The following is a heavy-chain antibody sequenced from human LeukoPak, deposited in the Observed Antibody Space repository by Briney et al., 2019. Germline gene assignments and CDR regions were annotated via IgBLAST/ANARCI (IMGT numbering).Heavy chain of an antibody. CDR3: AKEGIAGDFDY. CDR1: GFTFSDYT. CDR2: ISTSGTYI. Sequence: GGSLRLSCAASGFTFSDYTMNWVRQAPGKGLEWVSSISTSGTYIYYADSVKGRFTISRDNSKNTLYLQMNSLRAEDTAVYYCAKEGIAGDFDYWGQGTLVTVSS. D-gene: IGHD6-13*01. V-gene: IGHV3-21*04. J-gene: IGHJ4*02.